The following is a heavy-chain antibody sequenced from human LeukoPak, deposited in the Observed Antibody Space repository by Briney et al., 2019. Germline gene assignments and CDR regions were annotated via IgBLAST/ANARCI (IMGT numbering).Heavy chain of an antibody. CDR2: IYYSGST. J-gene: IGHJ3*02. CDR3: ARADGNHDAFDI. D-gene: IGHD4-23*01. Sequence: PSETLSLTCTVSGGSISSSSYYWGWIRQPPGKGLEWIGSIYYSGSTYYNPSLKSRVTISVDTSKNQFSLKLSSVTAADTAVYYCARADGNHDAFDIWGQGTMVTVSS. CDR1: GGSISSSSYY. V-gene: IGHV4-39*07.